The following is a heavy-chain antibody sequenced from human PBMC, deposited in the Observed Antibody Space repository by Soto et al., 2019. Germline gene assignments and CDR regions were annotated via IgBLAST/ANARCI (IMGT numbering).Heavy chain of an antibody. Sequence: TSVKVSCKASGYTFTSYDINWVRQATGQGLEWMGWMNPNSGNTGYAQKFQGRVTMTRNTSISTAYMELSSLRSEDTAVYYCARGGDYDFWSGYYSVSRYYMDVWGKGTTVTVSS. V-gene: IGHV1-8*01. CDR3: ARGGDYDFWSGYYSVSRYYMDV. CDR2: MNPNSGNT. CDR1: GYTFTSYD. J-gene: IGHJ6*03. D-gene: IGHD3-3*01.